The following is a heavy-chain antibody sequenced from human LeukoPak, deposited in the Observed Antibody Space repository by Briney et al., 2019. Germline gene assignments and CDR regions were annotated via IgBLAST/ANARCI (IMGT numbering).Heavy chain of an antibody. J-gene: IGHJ5*02. CDR1: GYSLSSGYY. CDR3: ARGRVLLWFGELWGFDP. V-gene: IGHV4-38-2*02. Sequence: SETLSLTCTVSGYSLSSGYYWSWIRQPPGKGLEWIGSIYHSGSTYYNPSLKSRVTISVDTSKNQFSLKLSSVSAADTAVYYCARGRVLLWFGELWGFDPWGQGTLVTVSS. D-gene: IGHD3-10*01. CDR2: IYHSGST.